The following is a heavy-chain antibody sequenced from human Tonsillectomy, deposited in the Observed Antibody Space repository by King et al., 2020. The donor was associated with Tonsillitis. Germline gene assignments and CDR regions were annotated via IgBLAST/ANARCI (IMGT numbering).Heavy chain of an antibody. V-gene: IGHV1-69*01. CDR3: SLLEDYYMDV. CDR1: GGTFSSHV. Sequence: VQLVESGAEVKRPGSSVKVSCKSSGGTFSSHVFSWVRQAPGQGLEWMGGIIPMYGPLTYAQNFRGRVTITADESTSTAYMELSSLRPEDTAGYYCSLLEDYYMDVWGTGTTVTVSS. J-gene: IGHJ6*03. CDR2: IIPMYGPL. D-gene: IGHD5-24*01.